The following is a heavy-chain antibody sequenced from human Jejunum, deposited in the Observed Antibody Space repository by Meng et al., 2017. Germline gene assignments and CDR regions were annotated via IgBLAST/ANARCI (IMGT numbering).Heavy chain of an antibody. D-gene: IGHD3-10*02. Sequence: QVQSLGSGPGLGKPSESLSLPCAVSGGSIESNNWWTWIRQPPGQGLEWIGEVYHSGSTHYNPSLQSRVTISIDNSKNRFSLSLNSVTAADTAIYYCARADYVRYFDLWGRGTLVTVSS. CDR1: GGSIESNNW. CDR3: ARADYVRYFDL. J-gene: IGHJ2*01. CDR2: VYHSGST. V-gene: IGHV4-4*02.